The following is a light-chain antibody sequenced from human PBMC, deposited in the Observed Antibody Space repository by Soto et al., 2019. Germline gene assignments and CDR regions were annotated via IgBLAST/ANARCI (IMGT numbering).Light chain of an antibody. CDR3: DPVDVVVNGRFYV. CDR1: DSSVGSNL. J-gene: IGLJ1*01. CDR2: RDT. V-gene: IGLV1-47*01. Sequence: LLSSLAPTSGNPGHSVTLSCSRTDSSVGSNLVYGYQQLTGTTPKLRMYRDTQRPSGDPARFSGSKSGTSAFLVIRAHPSEDEADYHSDPVDVVVNGRFYVFGTGTKVTVL.